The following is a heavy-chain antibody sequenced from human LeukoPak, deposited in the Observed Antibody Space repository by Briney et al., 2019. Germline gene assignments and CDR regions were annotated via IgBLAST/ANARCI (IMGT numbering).Heavy chain of an antibody. CDR3: AKDQGYSYYYLDY. CDR1: GFTFNTHA. V-gene: IGHV3-23*01. Sequence: PGGSLRLSCAASGFTFNTHAMSWVRQAPGKGLEWVSGINGNGASTYYSDPVKGRFTISRDNSKNTLYLQMSSLRAEDTAIYYCAKDQGYSYYYLDYWGQGTLVTVSS. J-gene: IGHJ4*02. D-gene: IGHD5-18*01. CDR2: INGNGAST.